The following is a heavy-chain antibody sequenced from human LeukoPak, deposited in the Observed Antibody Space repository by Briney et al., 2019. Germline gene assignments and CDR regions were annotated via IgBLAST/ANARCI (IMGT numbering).Heavy chain of an antibody. D-gene: IGHD2-15*01. CDR3: ARGRIVVVVAGGQRRYFDL. CDR1: GWSFSGYY. J-gene: IGHJ2*01. V-gene: IGHV4-34*01. Sequence: SETLSLTCAVYGWSFSGYYLSWIRQPPGKGLEWIGEINHSGSTNYNPSLKSRVTISVDTSKNQFSLKLSSVTAADTAVYYCARGRIVVVVAGGQRRYFDLWGRGTLVTVSS. CDR2: INHSGST.